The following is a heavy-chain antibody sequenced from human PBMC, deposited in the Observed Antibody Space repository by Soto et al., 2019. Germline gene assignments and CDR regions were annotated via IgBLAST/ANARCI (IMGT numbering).Heavy chain of an antibody. Sequence: PGGSLRLSCAASGFTFSSYGMHWVRQAPGKGLEWVAFISYDGSNKYYADSVKGRFTISRDNSRNTLYLQMNSLRAEDTAVYYCAKSYFHSPYYYYGMDVWGQGTTVTVSS. CDR3: AKSYFHSPYYYYGMDV. D-gene: IGHD2-8*01. J-gene: IGHJ6*02. CDR1: GFTFSSYG. V-gene: IGHV3-30*18. CDR2: ISYDGSNK.